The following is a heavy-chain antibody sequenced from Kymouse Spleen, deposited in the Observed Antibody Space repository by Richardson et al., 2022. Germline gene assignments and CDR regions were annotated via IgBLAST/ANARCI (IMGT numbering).Heavy chain of an antibody. Sequence: EVQLVESGGGLVQPGRSLRLSCAASGFTFDDYAMHWVRQAPGKGLEWVSGISWNSGSIGYADSVKGRFTISRDNAKNSLYLQMNSLRAEDTALYYCAKDMTTVTTSENYYYYGMDVWGQGTTVTVSS. CDR1: GFTFDDYA. V-gene: IGHV3-9*01. J-gene: IGHJ6*02. D-gene: IGHD4-11,IGHD4-11*01. CDR3: AKDMTTVTTSENYYYYGMDV. CDR2: ISWNSGSI.